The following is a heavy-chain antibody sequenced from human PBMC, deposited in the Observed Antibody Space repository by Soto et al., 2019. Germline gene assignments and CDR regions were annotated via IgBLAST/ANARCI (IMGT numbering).Heavy chain of an antibody. CDR1: GYTLTDLS. J-gene: IGHJ4*02. Sequence: VQLVQSGDEVKKPGASVKVSCKVSGYTLTDLSMQWVRQAPGKGLEWMGGFDPEDGETINAQTFQGRVTMTEDTATDTDYMELSSLRSEDTAVYYCATHRSGRFLAWLPEGSLGYWGQGTLVTVSS. V-gene: IGHV1-24*01. CDR2: FDPEDGET. CDR3: ATHRSGRFLAWLPEGSLGY. D-gene: IGHD3-3*01.